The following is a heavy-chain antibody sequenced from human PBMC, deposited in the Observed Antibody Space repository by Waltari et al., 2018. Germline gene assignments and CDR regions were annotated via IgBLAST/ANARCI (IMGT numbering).Heavy chain of an antibody. CDR2: ISGSGGST. Sequence: YAMSWVRQAPGKGLEWVSAISGSGGSTYYADSVKGRFTISRDNSKNTLYLQMNSLRAEDTAVYYCAKDSVNRRRDILTGYRFDYWGQGTLVTVSS. V-gene: IGHV3-23*01. J-gene: IGHJ4*02. D-gene: IGHD3-9*01. CDR3: AKDSVNRRRDILTGYRFDY. CDR1: YA.